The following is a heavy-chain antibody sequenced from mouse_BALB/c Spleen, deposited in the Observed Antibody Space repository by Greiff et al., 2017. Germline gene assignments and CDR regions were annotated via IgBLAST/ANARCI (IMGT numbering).Heavy chain of an antibody. CDR2: ISDGGSYT. Sequence: EVKVVESGGGLVKPGGSLKLSCAASGFTFSDYYMYWVRQTPEKRLEWVATISDGGSYTYYPDSVKGRFTISRDNAKNNLYLQMSSLKSEDTAMYYCARANDYDDFDYWGQGTTLTVSS. CDR1: GFTFSDYY. CDR3: ARANDYDDFDY. D-gene: IGHD2-4*01. V-gene: IGHV5-4*02. J-gene: IGHJ2*01.